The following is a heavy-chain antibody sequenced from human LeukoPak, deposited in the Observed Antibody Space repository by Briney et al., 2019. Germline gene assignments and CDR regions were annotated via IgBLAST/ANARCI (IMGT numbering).Heavy chain of an antibody. CDR2: KWYDGSNK. V-gene: IGHV3-33*01. J-gene: IGHJ4*02. D-gene: IGHD6-13*01. CDR3: AREGQQLEGDYFDY. CDR1: GFTFSSYG. Sequence: GRSLRLSCAASGFTFSSYGMHWVRQAPGKGLEWVALKWYDGSNKYYAASVKGRFTISRDNSKNTLYLQMNSLRAEDTAVYYCAREGQQLEGDYFDYWGQGTLVTVSS.